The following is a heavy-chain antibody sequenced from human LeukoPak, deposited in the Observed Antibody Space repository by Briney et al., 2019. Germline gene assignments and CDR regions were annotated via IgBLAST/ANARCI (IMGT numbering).Heavy chain of an antibody. CDR3: ARAYSENYPNWFDP. V-gene: IGHV4-4*07. D-gene: IGHD1-7*01. Sequence: SETLSLTCTVSGGSISGYYWSWIRQPAGKGLEWIGRIYTTGSTNYNPSLKSRGTLSIDTSKNQFSLKLASVTAADTAVYYCARAYSENYPNWFDPWGQGTLVTVSS. J-gene: IGHJ5*02. CDR2: IYTTGST. CDR1: GGSISGYY.